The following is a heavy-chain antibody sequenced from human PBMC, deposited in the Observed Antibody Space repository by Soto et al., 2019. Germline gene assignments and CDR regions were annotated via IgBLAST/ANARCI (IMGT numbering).Heavy chain of an antibody. J-gene: IGHJ3*02. CDR3: SKDQGAIAAAGRGI. CDR1: GFTFSRYA. CDR2: ISGSGGST. V-gene: IGHV3-23*01. Sequence: EVQLLESGGGLVQPGGSLRLSCAASGFTFSRYAMSWVRQVPGKRLEWGSGISGSGGSTYYADSEKGRFTISRDNSKNTLYLQMNSLRAEDTAVYYCSKDQGAIAAAGRGIWGQGTMVTVSS. D-gene: IGHD6-13*01.